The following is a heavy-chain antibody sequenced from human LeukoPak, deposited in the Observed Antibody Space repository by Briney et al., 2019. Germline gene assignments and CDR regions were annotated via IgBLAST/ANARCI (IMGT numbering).Heavy chain of an antibody. D-gene: IGHD1-26*01. Sequence: SETLSLTCTVSGASIRSGDYYWSWIRQPPGKGLEWIGYIYDSGSTYYNPSLKSRITISVDTSENRFSLKLSSVTATDTAVYYCARALFGETYYSTWGQGTLVTVSS. CDR1: GASIRSGDYY. CDR2: IYDSGST. V-gene: IGHV4-30-4*01. CDR3: ARALFGETYYST. J-gene: IGHJ5*02.